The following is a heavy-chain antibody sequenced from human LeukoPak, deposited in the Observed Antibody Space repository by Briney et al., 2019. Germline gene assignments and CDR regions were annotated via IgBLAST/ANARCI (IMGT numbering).Heavy chain of an antibody. Sequence: GASVKVSCKASGGTFSSYAISWVRQAPGQGLEWLGWMNPDSDNAGYAQKFQGRVTMSRNTSISTAYMELSSLRSEDTAVYYCARGLSPIDYWGQGTLVTVSS. J-gene: IGHJ4*02. CDR3: ARGLSPIDY. V-gene: IGHV1-8*02. CDR2: MNPDSDNA. CDR1: GGTFSSYA.